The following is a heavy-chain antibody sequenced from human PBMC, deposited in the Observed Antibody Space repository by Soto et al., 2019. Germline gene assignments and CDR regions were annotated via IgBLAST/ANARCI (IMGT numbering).Heavy chain of an antibody. CDR2: INSSGGST. Sequence: ASVKVSCKASGYHFTSYYIHWVRQAPGQGLEWMGIINSSGGSTSYAQKFQGRVTVTRDTSTNTVYMELSSLRSEDTALSYCARDGSYGDYDYWGQGTLVTVSS. V-gene: IGHV1-46*01. CDR1: GYHFTSYY. J-gene: IGHJ4*02. CDR3: ARDGSYGDYDY. D-gene: IGHD4-17*01.